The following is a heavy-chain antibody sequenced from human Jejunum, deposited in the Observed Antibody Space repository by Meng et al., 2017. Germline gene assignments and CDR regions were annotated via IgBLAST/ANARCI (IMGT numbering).Heavy chain of an antibody. CDR3: VKWGGYYDSGGFNV. V-gene: IGHV3-23*01. Sequence: EVQLLESGGGLVPPGGSLRLSGAASGFTFTTQAMTWVRQAPGKGLEWVSSFSGSLGTTFYADSVQGRFSTSRDNSKNTLYLQMNRLRADDTAVYYCVKWGGYYDSGGFNVWGQGTLVTVSS. CDR1: GFTFTTQA. CDR2: FSGSLGTT. J-gene: IGHJ4*02. D-gene: IGHD3-22*01.